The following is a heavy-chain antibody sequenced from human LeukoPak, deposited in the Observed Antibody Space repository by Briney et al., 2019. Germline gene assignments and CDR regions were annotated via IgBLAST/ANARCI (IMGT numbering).Heavy chain of an antibody. D-gene: IGHD3-16*01. CDR1: GFPVSSNH. Sequence: GGSLRLSCAVSGFPVSSNHMSWVRQAPGKGLEWVSIISSGGTTYYPDSVKGRFTISRDNSKNTLSLQMTSLRAEDTAVYYCASWGPLIARGYWGQGTLVTVSS. V-gene: IGHV3-53*01. J-gene: IGHJ4*02. CDR2: ISSGGTT. CDR3: ASWGPLIARGY.